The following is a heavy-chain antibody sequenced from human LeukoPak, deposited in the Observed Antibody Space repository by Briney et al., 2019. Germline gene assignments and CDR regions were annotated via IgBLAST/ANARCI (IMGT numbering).Heavy chain of an antibody. CDR1: GDSISSSSYY. CDR2: IYYSGST. Sequence: SETLSHTCTVSGDSISSSSYYWGWIRQPPGKGLEWIGYIYYSGSTNYNPSLKSRVTISVDTSKNQFSLRLSSVTAADTAVYYCAAGYYMDVWGKGTTVTISS. J-gene: IGHJ6*03. V-gene: IGHV4-61*05. CDR3: AAGYYMDV.